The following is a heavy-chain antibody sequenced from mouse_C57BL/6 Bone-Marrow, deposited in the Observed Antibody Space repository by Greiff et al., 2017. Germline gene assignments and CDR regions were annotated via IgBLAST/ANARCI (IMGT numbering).Heavy chain of an antibody. V-gene: IGHV5-6*01. D-gene: IGHD2-2*01. CDR3: ARQGVYYGYDGVAY. CDR1: GFTFSSSG. CDR2: ISSGGSYT. Sequence: VTLMESGGDLVKPGGSLKLSCAASGFTFSSSGMSWFRQTPDKRLEWVATISSGGSYTYYPDSVKVRFTISRDNAKNTLYLQMSSLKSEDTAMYYCARQGVYYGYDGVAYWGQGTLVTVSA. J-gene: IGHJ3*01.